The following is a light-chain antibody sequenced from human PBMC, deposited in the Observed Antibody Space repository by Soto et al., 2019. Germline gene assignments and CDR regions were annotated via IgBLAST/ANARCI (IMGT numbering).Light chain of an antibody. J-gene: IGLJ1*01. CDR1: SSDVGGYNY. CDR2: EVS. V-gene: IGLV2-14*01. CDR3: ASYTSSNTFV. Sequence: QSALTQAASVSGSPGQSITISCTGTSSDVGGYNYVYWYQQHPGKAPKLMIYEVSNRPSGVSNRFSGSKSGNTASLTISGLQAEDEADYYCASYTSSNTFVFGTGTKLTVL.